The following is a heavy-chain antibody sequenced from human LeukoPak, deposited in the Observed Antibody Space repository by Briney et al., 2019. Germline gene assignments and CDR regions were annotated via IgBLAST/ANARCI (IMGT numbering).Heavy chain of an antibody. Sequence: SETLSLTCTVSGGSISSYYWSWIRQPPGKGLEGIGYIYYSGSTNYNPSLKSRVTISVDTSKNQFSLKLSSVTAADTAVYYCARALDYDILTGYSQAFDYWGQGTLVTVSS. D-gene: IGHD3-9*01. V-gene: IGHV4-59*01. J-gene: IGHJ4*02. CDR1: GGSISSYY. CDR2: IYYSGST. CDR3: ARALDYDILTGYSQAFDY.